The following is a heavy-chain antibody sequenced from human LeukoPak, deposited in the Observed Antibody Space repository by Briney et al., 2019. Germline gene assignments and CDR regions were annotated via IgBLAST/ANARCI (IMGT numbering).Heavy chain of an antibody. V-gene: IGHV1-18*01. CDR1: GYTFTSYG. CDR2: ISAYNGNT. Sequence: ASVNVSCKASGYTFTSYGISWVRQATGQGLEWMGWISAYNGNTNYAQKLQGRVTMTTDTSTSTAYMELRSLRSDDTAVYYCARDRGRRWELLRGPFDYWGQGTLVTVSS. J-gene: IGHJ4*02. D-gene: IGHD1-26*01. CDR3: ARDRGRRWELLRGPFDY.